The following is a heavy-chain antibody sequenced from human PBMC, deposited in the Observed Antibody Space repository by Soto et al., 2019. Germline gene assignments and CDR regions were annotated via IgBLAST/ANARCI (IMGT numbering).Heavy chain of an antibody. CDR1: GFTFSSYG. Sequence: QVQLVESGGGVVQPGRSLRLSCEASGFTFSSYGMHWVRQAPGKGLEWVAVIWYDGSNKYYADSVKGRFTISRDNSKNTLYLQMNSLRAEDTAVYYCARDPAETYDFWSGYYFDYWGQGTLVTVSS. V-gene: IGHV3-33*01. CDR3: ARDPAETYDFWSGYYFDY. CDR2: IWYDGSNK. D-gene: IGHD3-3*01. J-gene: IGHJ4*02.